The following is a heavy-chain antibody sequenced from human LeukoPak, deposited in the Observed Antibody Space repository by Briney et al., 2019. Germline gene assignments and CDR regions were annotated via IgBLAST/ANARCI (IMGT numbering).Heavy chain of an antibody. CDR1: GFSFSKHG. CDR3: AKDHNDYGDYGDAFDI. V-gene: IGHV3-30*02. CDR2: IRYDGSNK. D-gene: IGHD4-17*01. Sequence: GGSLRLSCEGSGFSFSKHGLNWVRQAPGKGLEWVAFIRYDGSNKYYADSVKGRFTISRDNSKNTLYLQMNSLRAEDTAVYYCAKDHNDYGDYGDAFDIWGQGTMVTVSS. J-gene: IGHJ3*02.